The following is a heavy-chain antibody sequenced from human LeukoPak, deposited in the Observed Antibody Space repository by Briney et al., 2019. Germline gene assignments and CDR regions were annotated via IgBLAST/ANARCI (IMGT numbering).Heavy chain of an antibody. CDR3: ARVPYYYDSSGYLAY. CDR1: GFSFSNYA. Sequence: PGGSLRLSCAASGFSFSNYAMSWVRHAPGKGLVWVSRISTDGSSTSYADSVKGRFTISRDNAKNTLYLQMNSLRAEDTAVYYCARVPYYYDSSGYLAYWGQGTLVTVSS. D-gene: IGHD3-22*01. CDR2: ISTDGSST. V-gene: IGHV3-74*01. J-gene: IGHJ4*02.